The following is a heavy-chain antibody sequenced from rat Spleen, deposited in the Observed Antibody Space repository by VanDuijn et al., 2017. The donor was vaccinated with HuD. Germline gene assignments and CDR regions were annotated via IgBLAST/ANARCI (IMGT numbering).Heavy chain of an antibody. D-gene: IGHD1-6*01. CDR1: GFTYSNYV. V-gene: IGHV5S13*01. Sequence: EVQLVESGGGLVQPGRSLKLSCAASGFTYSNYVMAWVSQAPTKGLEWVASISTGGGNTYYRDSVKGRFTISRDNAKNTLYLQMDSLRSEDTATYYCARLPTTTGYYFDYWGQGVMVTVSS. J-gene: IGHJ2*01. CDR3: ARLPTTTGYYFDY. CDR2: ISTGGGNT.